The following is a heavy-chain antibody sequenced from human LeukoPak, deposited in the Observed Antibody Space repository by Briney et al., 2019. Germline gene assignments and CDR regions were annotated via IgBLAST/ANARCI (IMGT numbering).Heavy chain of an antibody. V-gene: IGHV3-23*01. CDR3: AKDSTVENAFDI. J-gene: IGHJ3*02. D-gene: IGHD4-23*01. CDR2: ISGSGGST. CDR1: GFTFSSYA. Sequence: GGSLRLSCAASGFTFSSYAMSWVRQAPGKGLEWVSAISGSGGSTYYADSVKGRFTISRDNSKNTLYPQMNSLRAEDTAVYYCAKDSTVENAFDIWGQGTMVTVSS.